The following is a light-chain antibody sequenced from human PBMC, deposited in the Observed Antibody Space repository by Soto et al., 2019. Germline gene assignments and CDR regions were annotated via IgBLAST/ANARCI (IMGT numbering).Light chain of an antibody. V-gene: IGLV2-14*03. CDR1: NSDVGGYKY. J-gene: IGLJ2*01. CDR2: DVS. Sequence: QSALTQPASVSGSPGQSITISCTGTNSDVGGYKYVSWYQQHPGKAPKLMIYDVSNRPSEVSNRFSASKSGNTASLTISGLQAEDEADYYCSSFTGSNTMVFGGGTKLTVL. CDR3: SSFTGSNTMV.